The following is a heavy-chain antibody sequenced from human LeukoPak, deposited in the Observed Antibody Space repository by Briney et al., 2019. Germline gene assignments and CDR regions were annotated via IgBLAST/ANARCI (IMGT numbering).Heavy chain of an antibody. CDR1: GGSFSGYY. Sequence: PSETLSLNCAVYGGSFSGYYWSWIRQPPGKGLEWIGEINHSGSTNYNPSLKSRVTISVDTSKNQFSLKLSSVTAADTAVYYCARAYQPDTGTIDYWGQGTLVTVSS. CDR2: INHSGST. J-gene: IGHJ4*02. D-gene: IGHD1/OR15-1a*01. V-gene: IGHV4-34*01. CDR3: ARAYQPDTGTIDY.